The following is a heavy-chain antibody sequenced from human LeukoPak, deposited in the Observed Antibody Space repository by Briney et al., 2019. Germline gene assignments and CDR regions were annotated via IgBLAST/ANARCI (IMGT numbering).Heavy chain of an antibody. V-gene: IGHV1-69*13. Sequence: ASVKVSCKASGGTFISYAISWVRQAPGQGLEWMGGIIPIFGTANYAQKFQGRVTITADESTSTAYMELSSLRSEDTAVYYCAAVWFGELLSWPYFDYWGQGTLVTVSS. J-gene: IGHJ4*02. CDR3: AAVWFGELLSWPYFDY. CDR1: GGTFISYA. CDR2: IIPIFGTA. D-gene: IGHD3-10*01.